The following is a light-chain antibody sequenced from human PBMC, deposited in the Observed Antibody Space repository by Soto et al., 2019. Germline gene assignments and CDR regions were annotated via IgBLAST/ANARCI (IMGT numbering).Light chain of an antibody. CDR3: QQSYSPPLT. Sequence: PLSHPPSSLTAYRLQRDTLPCRASQNIRAFLNWYQQKPGKAPNLLIYAGSNLQSGVPSRFSGSGSGTEFTLTISSLLPEDSATYYCQQSYSPPLTFGGGTKVDIK. CDR1: QNIRAF. CDR2: AGS. J-gene: IGKJ4*01. V-gene: IGKV1-39*01.